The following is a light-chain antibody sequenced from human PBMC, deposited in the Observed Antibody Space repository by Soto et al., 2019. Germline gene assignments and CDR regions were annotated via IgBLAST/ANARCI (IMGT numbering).Light chain of an antibody. CDR2: DAS. Sequence: IVMTQSPATLSVSPGERATLSCRASQSVRTYLAWYQQKPGQAPRLLIYDASNRATGIPARFSGSGSGTDFTLTISSLEPEDFAVYYCQQRSNWPITFGQGTRLEIK. J-gene: IGKJ5*01. CDR3: QQRSNWPIT. V-gene: IGKV3-11*01. CDR1: QSVRTY.